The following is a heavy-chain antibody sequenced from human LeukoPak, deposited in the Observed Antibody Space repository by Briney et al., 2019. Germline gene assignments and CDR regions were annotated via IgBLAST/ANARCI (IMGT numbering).Heavy chain of an antibody. V-gene: IGHV1-8*01. CDR3: ARGVTMVQGVIIGY. J-gene: IGHJ4*02. D-gene: IGHD3-10*01. Sequence: AASVKVSCKASGYTFTIYDINWVRQATGQGREWRRWMNPKRGNTLYAQKFQGRVTMTRTTSIITAYMELSSLRSEDTAVYYCARGVTMVQGVIIGYWGQGTLVTVSS. CDR2: MNPKRGNT. CDR1: GYTFTIYD.